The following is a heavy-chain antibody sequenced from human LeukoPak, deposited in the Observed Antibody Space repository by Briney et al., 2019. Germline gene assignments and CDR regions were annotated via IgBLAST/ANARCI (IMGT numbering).Heavy chain of an antibody. J-gene: IGHJ4*02. V-gene: IGHV3-23*01. CDR2: ISGSGGST. D-gene: IGHD5-18*01. Sequence: GGSLKLSCAASGFTFSSYAMSWVRQAPGKGLEWVSAISGSGGSTYYADSVKGRFTISRDNSKNTLYLQMNSLRAEDTAVYYCAKKRGMQLWQYYFDYWGQGTLVTVSS. CDR3: AKKRGMQLWQYYFDY. CDR1: GFTFSSYA.